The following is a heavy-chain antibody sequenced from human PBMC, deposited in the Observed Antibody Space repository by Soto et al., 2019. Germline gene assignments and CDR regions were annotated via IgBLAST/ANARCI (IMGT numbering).Heavy chain of an antibody. CDR2: THYSGDT. CDR1: GGPFPNGGYY. V-gene: IGHV4-30-4*01. D-gene: IGHD3-22*01. Sequence: SETLSLTCTVSGGPFPNGGYYWSWIRQEPGKGLEWIGYTHYSGDTSYNPFLRSRVTLSIDMTNNHVSLILNSVTAADTAVYYCARVGPWVPYYYDSSPYTFENWFDPWGQGTLVTVSS. J-gene: IGHJ5*02. CDR3: ARVGPWVPYYYDSSPYTFENWFDP.